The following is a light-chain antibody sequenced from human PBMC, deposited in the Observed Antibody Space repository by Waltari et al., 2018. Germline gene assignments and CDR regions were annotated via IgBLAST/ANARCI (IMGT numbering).Light chain of an antibody. Sequence: DIQLTQSTSFLSASVGDRVTISCRASQGISSYLAWYQHKPGKAPKLLIYAVSTLQSGVPSRLSGSGSGTEFTLTISSLQPEDFATYYCQQLSIYPLTFGQGTRLEIK. J-gene: IGKJ5*01. V-gene: IGKV1-9*01. CDR3: QQLSIYPLT. CDR1: QGISSY. CDR2: AVS.